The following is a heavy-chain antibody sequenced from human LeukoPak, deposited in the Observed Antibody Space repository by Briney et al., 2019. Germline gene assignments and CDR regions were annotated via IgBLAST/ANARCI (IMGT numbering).Heavy chain of an antibody. CDR2: IYTSGST. Sequence: SETLSLTCTVSGGSISSGSYYWSWIRQPAGKGLEWIGRIYTSGSTNYSPSLKSRVTISVDTSKNQFSLKLSSVTAADTAVYYCARGQRYYYDSSGYNWFDPWGQGTLVTVSS. CDR3: ARGQRYYYDSSGYNWFDP. J-gene: IGHJ5*02. CDR1: GGSISSGSYY. D-gene: IGHD3-22*01. V-gene: IGHV4-61*02.